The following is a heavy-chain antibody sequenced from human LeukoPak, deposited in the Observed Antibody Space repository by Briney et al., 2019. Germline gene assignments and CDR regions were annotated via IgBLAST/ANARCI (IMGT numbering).Heavy chain of an antibody. D-gene: IGHD3-22*01. CDR2: IYYSGST. CDR1: GGSISSYY. J-gene: IGHJ4*02. V-gene: IGHV4-59*01. CDR3: ARDGGYYYDSSGYSRVFDY. Sequence: PSETLSLTCTVSGGSISSYYWSWIRQPPGKGLEWIGYIYYSGSTNYNPSLKSRVTISVDTSKNQFSLKLSSVTAADTAVYYCARDGGYYYDSSGYSRVFDYWGQGTLVTVSS.